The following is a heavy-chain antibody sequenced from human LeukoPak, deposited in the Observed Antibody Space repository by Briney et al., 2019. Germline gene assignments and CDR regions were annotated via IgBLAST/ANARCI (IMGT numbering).Heavy chain of an antibody. D-gene: IGHD3-22*01. Sequence: SGPTLVNPTQTLTLTCTLSGFSLSTSGVGVGWIRQPPGKALEWLALIYWDDDKRYSPSLKSRLTITKDTSKNQVVLTMTNMDPVDTATYYCAHKYRGHYDSSVDPWGQGTLVTVSS. J-gene: IGHJ5*02. CDR1: GFSLSTSGVG. CDR2: IYWDDDK. V-gene: IGHV2-5*02. CDR3: AHKYRGHYDSSVDP.